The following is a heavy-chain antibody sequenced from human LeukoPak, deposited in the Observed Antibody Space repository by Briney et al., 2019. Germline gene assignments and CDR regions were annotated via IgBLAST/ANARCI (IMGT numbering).Heavy chain of an antibody. Sequence: SETLSLTCTVSGGSISSYYWSWIRQPAGKGLEWTGRIYTSGSTNYNPSLKSRVTMSVDTSKNQFSLKLSSVTAADTAVYYCAREGHDYGDYVAFDIWGQGTMVTVSS. CDR1: GGSISSYY. CDR3: AREGHDYGDYVAFDI. CDR2: IYTSGST. V-gene: IGHV4-4*07. J-gene: IGHJ3*02. D-gene: IGHD4-17*01.